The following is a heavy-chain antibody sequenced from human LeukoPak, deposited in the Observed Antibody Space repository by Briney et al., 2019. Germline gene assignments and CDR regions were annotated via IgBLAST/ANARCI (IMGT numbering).Heavy chain of an antibody. CDR2: INYSAYT. D-gene: IGHD3-10*01. J-gene: IGHJ4*02. Sequence: AETLSLTCTVSGGSISSGGQNWGWIRQPPGKGLQWIGSINYSAYTFFNPSPKSRLTMSVDTPKNQFSLKLSSVTAADSAMYYCARRQEYGSTFDHWGQGILVTVSS. CDR1: GGSISSGGQN. CDR3: ARRQEYGSTFDH. V-gene: IGHV4-39*01.